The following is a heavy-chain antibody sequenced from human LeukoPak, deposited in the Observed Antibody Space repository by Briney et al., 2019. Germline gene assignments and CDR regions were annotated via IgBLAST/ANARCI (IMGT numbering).Heavy chain of an antibody. V-gene: IGHV3-23*01. J-gene: IGHJ3*02. CDR2: ISGSGGST. CDR3: AMGGRWLFARVDAFDI. D-gene: IGHD3-22*01. Sequence: GGSLRLSCAASGFTFSSYAMSWVRQAPGKGLEWVSAISGSGGSTYYADSVKGRFTISRDNSKNTLYLQMNSLRAEDTAVYYCAMGGRWLFARVDAFDIWGQGTMVTVSS. CDR1: GFTFSSYA.